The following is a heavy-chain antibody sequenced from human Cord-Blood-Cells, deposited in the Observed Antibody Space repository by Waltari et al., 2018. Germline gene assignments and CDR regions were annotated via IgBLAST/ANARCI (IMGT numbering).Heavy chain of an antibody. D-gene: IGHD3-16*01. CDR3: ARNPYDYVWGSSLDY. CDR1: GGSISRSNW. CDR2: IYHSGST. V-gene: IGHV4-4*02. J-gene: IGHJ4*02. Sequence: QVQLQESGPGLVKPSGTLSLTCAVSGGSISRSNWWRWVRQPPGKGLEWIGEIYHSGSTNYNPSLKSRVTISVDKSKNQFSLKLSSVTAADTAVYYCARNPYDYVWGSSLDYWGQGTLVTVSS.